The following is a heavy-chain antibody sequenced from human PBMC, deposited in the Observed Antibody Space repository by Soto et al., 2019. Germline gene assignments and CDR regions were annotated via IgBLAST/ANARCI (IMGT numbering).Heavy chain of an antibody. V-gene: IGHV1-18*01. CDR2: ISAYNGNT. J-gene: IGHJ1*01. Sequence: QVQLVQSGAEVKKPGASVKVSCKASGYTFTSYGISWVRQAPGQGLEWMGWISAYNGNTNYAQKLQGRVTMTTDTSTSTAYMEMRSLRSDDTAVYYCARDEMTTVTTQDFQHWGQGTLVTVSS. CDR3: ARDEMTTVTTQDFQH. CDR1: GYTFTSYG. D-gene: IGHD4-17*01.